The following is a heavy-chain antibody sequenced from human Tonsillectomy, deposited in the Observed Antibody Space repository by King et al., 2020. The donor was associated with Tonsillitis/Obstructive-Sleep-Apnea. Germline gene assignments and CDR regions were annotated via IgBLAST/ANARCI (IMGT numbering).Heavy chain of an antibody. CDR2: ISAYIGNT. CDR3: ARNPTVDSVVVPAANHPHHYYYYMDV. Sequence: QLVQSGAEVKKPGASVKVSCKASGYTFTSYGISWVRQAPGQGLEWVGWISAYIGNTNHAQKLQSRVTMTTDTSTSTAYMELTSLRSDDTAVYYCARNPTVDSVVVPAANHPHHYYYYMDVWGKGTTVTVSS. CDR1: GYTFTSYG. D-gene: IGHD2-2*01. V-gene: IGHV1-18*01. J-gene: IGHJ6*03.